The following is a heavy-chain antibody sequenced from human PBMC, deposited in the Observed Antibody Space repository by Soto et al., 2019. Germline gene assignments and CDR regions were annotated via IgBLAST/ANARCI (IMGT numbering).Heavy chain of an antibody. Sequence: SVKVSCKASGGTFSSYAISWVRQAPGQGLEWMGGIIPIFGTANYAQKFQGRVTITADESTSTAYMELSSLRSEDTAVYYCASKSSRGYYVNAFDIWGQGTMVTVSS. V-gene: IGHV1-69*13. J-gene: IGHJ3*02. D-gene: IGHD3-22*01. CDR1: GGTFSSYA. CDR3: ASKSSRGYYVNAFDI. CDR2: IIPIFGTA.